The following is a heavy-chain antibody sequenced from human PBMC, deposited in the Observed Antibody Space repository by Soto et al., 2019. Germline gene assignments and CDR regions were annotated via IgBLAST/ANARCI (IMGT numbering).Heavy chain of an antibody. CDR2: ISYDGSFV. CDR1: GLTFSDYG. V-gene: IGHV3-30*18. D-gene: IGHD1-1*01. J-gene: IGHJ6*02. CDR3: AKERGRNRNFDMDF. Sequence: GGSLRLSCVVSGLTFSDYGFHWVRQAPGKGLDWVAAISYDGSFVYYADSVRGRFTISRDNSRNTLDLQMNTLRHEDTAVYYCAKERGRNRNFDMDFWGQGTSATVSS.